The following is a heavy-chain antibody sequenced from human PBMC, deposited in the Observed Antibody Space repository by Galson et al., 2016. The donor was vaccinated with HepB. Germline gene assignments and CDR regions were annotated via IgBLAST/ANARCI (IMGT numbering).Heavy chain of an antibody. Sequence: SVKASCKASGYTFTTYDMHWVRQSPGQRLEWLGYISAGSGNTKYSQNFQGRVTITRDTSARTHYMELSSLTSEDTAVYYCARDLIGNLDVWGQGTTVTVSS. CDR2: ISAGSGNT. J-gene: IGHJ6*02. CDR3: ARDLIGNLDV. V-gene: IGHV1-3*01. CDR1: GYTFTTYD.